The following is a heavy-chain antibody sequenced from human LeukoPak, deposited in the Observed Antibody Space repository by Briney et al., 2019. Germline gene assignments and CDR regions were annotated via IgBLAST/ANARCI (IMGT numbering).Heavy chain of an antibody. V-gene: IGHV3-23*01. CDR3: ARVGYSGIDPYYYYMDV. J-gene: IGHJ6*03. D-gene: IGHD1-26*01. CDR2: ISVSGSST. Sequence: GGSLRLSCAASGFTFSSYAMSWVRQAPGKGLEWVSVISVSGSSTYYADSVKGRFTISRDNSKNTLYLQMNSLRAEDTAVYYCARVGYSGIDPYYYYMDVWGKGTTVTVSS. CDR1: GFTFSSYA.